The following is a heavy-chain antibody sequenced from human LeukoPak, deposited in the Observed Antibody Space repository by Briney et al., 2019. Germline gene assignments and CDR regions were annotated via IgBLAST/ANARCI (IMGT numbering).Heavy chain of an antibody. CDR1: GGSISSSSYH. D-gene: IGHD5-12*01. V-gene: IGHV4-61*05. CDR3: ASHYSGYNWGSDY. Sequence: PSETLSLTCTVSGGSISSSSYHWGWIRQPPGKGLEWIGFIYYSGSTNYNPSLKSRVTMSVDTSKNQFSLKLSSVTAADTAVYYCASHYSGYNWGSDYWGQGTLVTVSS. J-gene: IGHJ4*02. CDR2: IYYSGST.